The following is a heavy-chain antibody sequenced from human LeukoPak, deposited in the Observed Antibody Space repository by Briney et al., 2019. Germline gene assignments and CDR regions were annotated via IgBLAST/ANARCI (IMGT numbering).Heavy chain of an antibody. CDR1: GYTFTSYG. CDR3: ATSGDYDHFDY. J-gene: IGHJ4*02. D-gene: IGHD4-17*01. Sequence: ASVKVSCKASGYTFTSYGISWVRQAPGQGLEWMGWISAYNGNTNYAQKFQGRVTMTEDTSTDTAYMELSSLRSEDTAVYYCATSGDYDHFDYWGQGTLVTVSS. CDR2: ISAYNGNT. V-gene: IGHV1-18*01.